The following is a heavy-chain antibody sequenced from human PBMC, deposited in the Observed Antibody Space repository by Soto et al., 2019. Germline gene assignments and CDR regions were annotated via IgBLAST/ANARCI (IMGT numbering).Heavy chain of an antibody. CDR3: ARYLSRDDYGSGSVYYFDY. CDR2: ISAYNGNT. J-gene: IGHJ4*02. D-gene: IGHD3-10*01. CDR1: GYTFTSYG. Sequence: ASVKVSCKASGYTFTSYGISWVRQAPGQGLERMGWISAYNGNTNYAQKLQGRVTMTTDTSTSTAYMELRSLRSDDTAVYYCARYLSRDDYGSGSVYYFDYWGQGTLVTVSS. V-gene: IGHV1-18*01.